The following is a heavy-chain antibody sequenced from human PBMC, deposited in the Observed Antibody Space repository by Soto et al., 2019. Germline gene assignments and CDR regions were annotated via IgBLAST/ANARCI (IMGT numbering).Heavy chain of an antibody. CDR1: GFTFSSYA. J-gene: IGHJ4*02. CDR3: VGPRIAAAGTRSH. V-gene: IGHV3-64D*06. D-gene: IGHD6-13*01. Sequence: GGSLRLSCSASGFTFSSYAMHWVCQAPGKGLEYVSAISSNGGSTYYADSVKGRFTISRDNSKNTLYLQMSSLRAEDTAVYYCVGPRIAAAGTRSHWGQGTLVTISS. CDR2: ISSNGGST.